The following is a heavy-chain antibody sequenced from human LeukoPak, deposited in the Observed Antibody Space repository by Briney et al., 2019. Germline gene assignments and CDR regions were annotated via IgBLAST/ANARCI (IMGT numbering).Heavy chain of an antibody. CDR1: GFTFSTYW. Sequence: GGSLRLSCAASGFTFSTYWMHWVRQVPGKGLVWVSRINSDGSATNYADAVKGRFTISRDNAKNTLYLEMNSLRAEDTAVYYCARLYDSNGRKVDYWGQGTLVTVSS. J-gene: IGHJ4*02. V-gene: IGHV3-74*01. D-gene: IGHD3-22*01. CDR3: ARLYDSNGRKVDY. CDR2: INSDGSAT.